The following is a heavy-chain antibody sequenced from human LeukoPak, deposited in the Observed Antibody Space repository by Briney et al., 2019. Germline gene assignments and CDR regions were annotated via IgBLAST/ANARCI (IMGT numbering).Heavy chain of an antibody. J-gene: IGHJ4*02. V-gene: IGHV3-74*01. D-gene: IGHD4/OR15-4a*01. CDR3: APMGAGY. CDR2: IRSDGSNT. CDR1: GITFTGNR. Sequence: GEALLLSCSASGITFTGNRHWARQAPGTGLLWVTLIRSDGSNTTYADSVKGRFTISRDSAENTLYLQMNSLRVGDTAGYYCAPMGAGYWGEGTLVTVSS.